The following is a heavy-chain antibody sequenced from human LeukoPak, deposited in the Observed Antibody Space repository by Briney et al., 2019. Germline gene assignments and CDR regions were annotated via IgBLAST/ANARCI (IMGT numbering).Heavy chain of an antibody. Sequence: GGSLRLSCAASGFTFSSYGMHWVRQAPGKGLEWVAVISYDGSNKYYADSVKGRFTISRDNSKNTLYLQMNSLRAEDTAVYYCAKSQIGEYYYYMDVWGKGTTVTVSS. CDR2: ISYDGSNK. CDR1: GFTFSSYG. J-gene: IGHJ6*03. CDR3: AKSQIGEYYYYMDV. V-gene: IGHV3-30*18.